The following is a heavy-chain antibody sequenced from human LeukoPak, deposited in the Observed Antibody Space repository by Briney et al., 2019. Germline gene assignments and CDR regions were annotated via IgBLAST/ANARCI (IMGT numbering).Heavy chain of an antibody. V-gene: IGHV4-34*01. CDR3: ARRSQGIWSGYFASRPGFDY. D-gene: IGHD3-3*01. J-gene: IGHJ4*02. Sequence: SETLSLTCAVYGGSFSGYYWSWIRQPPGKGLEWIGEINHSGSTNYNPSLKSRVTISVDTSKNQFSLKLSSVTAADTAVYYCARRSQGIWSGYFASRPGFDYWGQGTLVTVSS. CDR1: GGSFSGYY. CDR2: INHSGST.